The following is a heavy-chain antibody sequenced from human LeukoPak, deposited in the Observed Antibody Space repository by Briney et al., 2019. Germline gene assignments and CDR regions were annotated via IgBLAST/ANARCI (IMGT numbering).Heavy chain of an antibody. CDR3: AKDMARSRLTSCDY. CDR2: ISGSGGST. D-gene: IGHD2-2*01. Sequence: GGSLRLSCAASGFTFSSYAMSWVRQAPGKGLEWVSAISGSGGSTYYADSVKGRFTISRDNSKYTLSLQMSSLRADDTAMYYCAKDMARSRLTSCDYWGQGTLVTVSS. V-gene: IGHV3-23*01. J-gene: IGHJ4*02. CDR1: GFTFSSYA.